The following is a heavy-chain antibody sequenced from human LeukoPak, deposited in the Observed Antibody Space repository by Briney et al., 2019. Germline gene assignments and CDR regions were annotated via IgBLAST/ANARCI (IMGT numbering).Heavy chain of an antibody. V-gene: IGHV1-69*13. CDR2: IIPIFGTA. D-gene: IGHD2-2*01. Sequence: SVKVSCKASGGTFSSYAISWVRQAPGQGLEWMGGIIPIFGTANYAQKFQGRVTITADESTSTAYMELSSLRSEDTAVYYCARGVGAGVAMGGPFDYWGQGTLVTVSS. J-gene: IGHJ4*02. CDR3: ARGVGAGVAMGGPFDY. CDR1: GGTFSSYA.